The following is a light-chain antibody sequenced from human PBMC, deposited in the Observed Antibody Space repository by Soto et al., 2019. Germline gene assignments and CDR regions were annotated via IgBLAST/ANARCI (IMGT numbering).Light chain of an antibody. CDR2: GSS. CDR1: QTISDN. V-gene: IGKV3-15*01. Sequence: EILMTQSPATLSVSPGESATLSCRASQTISDNLAWYQQKPGQTPRLLIYGSSTRATGVPARFTGSGSGTEFTHTISSLQSEDFAVYYCQQYNHWPPYTFGQGTKLEIK. CDR3: QQYNHWPPYT. J-gene: IGKJ2*01.